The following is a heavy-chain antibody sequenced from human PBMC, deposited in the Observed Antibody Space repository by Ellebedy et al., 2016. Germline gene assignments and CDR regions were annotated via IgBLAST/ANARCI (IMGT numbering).Heavy chain of an antibody. CDR3: ARSMVRGDHMDAFDI. J-gene: IGHJ3*02. CDR2: IYPGDSDT. Sequence: GESLKISCKGSGYSFTSYWIGWVRQMPGKGLEWMGIIYPGDSDTRYSPSFQGQVTISADKSISTAYLQWSSLKASDTAMYYCARSMVRGDHMDAFDIWGQGTMVTVSS. D-gene: IGHD3-10*01. CDR1: GYSFTSYW. V-gene: IGHV5-51*01.